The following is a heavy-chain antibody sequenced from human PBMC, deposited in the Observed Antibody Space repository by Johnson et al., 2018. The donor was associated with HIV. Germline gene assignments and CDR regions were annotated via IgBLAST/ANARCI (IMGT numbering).Heavy chain of an antibody. CDR1: GFTFSDYY. Sequence: QVQLVESGGGVVQPGRSLRLSCAASGFTFSDYYMSWIRQAPGKGLEWVSYISSSGSTIYYADSVKGRFTISRDNAKNSLYLQMNSLRAEDTAVYYCARNLQASFYDFWSDCNAFDIWGRGTMVTVSS. CDR3: ARNLQASFYDFWSDCNAFDI. J-gene: IGHJ3*02. V-gene: IGHV3-11*04. CDR2: ISSSGSTI. D-gene: IGHD3-3*01.